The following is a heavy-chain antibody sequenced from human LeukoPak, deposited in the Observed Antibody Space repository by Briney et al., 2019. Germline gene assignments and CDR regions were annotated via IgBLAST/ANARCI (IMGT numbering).Heavy chain of an antibody. CDR3: ARHQGQLWYAFDI. Sequence: SETLSLTCTVSGDSISSYYWSWIRQSPGKGLEWSGYIYYIGNTNYNPSFESRVTTSIDMSKNEISLKLTSVTAADTAVYYCARHQGQLWYAFDIWGQGTRAAVSS. CDR1: GDSISSYY. D-gene: IGHD5-18*01. CDR2: IYYIGNT. J-gene: IGHJ3*02. V-gene: IGHV4-59*08.